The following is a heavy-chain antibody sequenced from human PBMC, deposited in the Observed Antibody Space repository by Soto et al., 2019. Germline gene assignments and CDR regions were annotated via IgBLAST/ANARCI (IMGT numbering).Heavy chain of an antibody. Sequence: QVQLQQWGAGLLKPSETLSLTCAVYGGSFSAYYWSWIRQPPGKGLEWIGEINHSGSTNYNPSLKSRVTISVDRSKNQFSLKLSSVTAADTDAYYCARGVGYAGVDYWGQGTLVTVSS. J-gene: IGHJ4*02. CDR3: ARGVGYAGVDY. CDR2: INHSGST. D-gene: IGHD5-12*01. CDR1: GGSFSAYY. V-gene: IGHV4-34*01.